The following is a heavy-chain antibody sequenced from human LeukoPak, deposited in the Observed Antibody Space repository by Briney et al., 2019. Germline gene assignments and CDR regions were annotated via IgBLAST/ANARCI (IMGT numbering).Heavy chain of an antibody. V-gene: IGHV3-66*01. CDR3: ARDGKYCSSTSCYPNWFDP. Sequence: ETLSLTCTVSGVSISSSNSYWGWIRQPPGKGLEWVSVIYSGGSTYYADSVKGRFTISRDNSKNMVYLQMNSLRVEDTAMYYCARDGKYCSSTSCYPNWFDPWGQGTLVTVSS. J-gene: IGHJ5*02. CDR2: IYSGGST. CDR1: GVSISSSNSY. D-gene: IGHD2-2*01.